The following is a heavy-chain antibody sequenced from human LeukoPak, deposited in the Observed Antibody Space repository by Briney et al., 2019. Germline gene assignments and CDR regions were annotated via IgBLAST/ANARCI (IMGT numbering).Heavy chain of an antibody. V-gene: IGHV4-39*07. CDR2: INHSGST. CDR3: AREWFGDVG. D-gene: IGHD3-10*01. CDR1: GGSISSSSYY. Sequence: KTSETLSLTCTVSGGSISSSSYYWSWIRQPPGKGLEWIGEINHSGSTNYNPSLKSRVTISVDTSKDQFSLKLSSVTAADTAVYYCAREWFGDVGWGQGTLDTVSS. J-gene: IGHJ4*02.